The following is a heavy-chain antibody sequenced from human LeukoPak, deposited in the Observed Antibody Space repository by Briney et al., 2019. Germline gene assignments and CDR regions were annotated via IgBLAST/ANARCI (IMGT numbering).Heavy chain of an antibody. Sequence: SETLSLTCTDSGGSLSSYYWSWIRQPPGKGLEWVVDIYYIGSTNYNPSLKSRVTISVDTSKEQFSLKLSSVTPADTAVYYCARDQNYDGSGRWFDPWGQGTLVTVSS. CDR2: IYYIGST. D-gene: IGHD3-10*01. CDR1: GGSLSSYY. V-gene: IGHV4-59*01. CDR3: ARDQNYDGSGRWFDP. J-gene: IGHJ5*02.